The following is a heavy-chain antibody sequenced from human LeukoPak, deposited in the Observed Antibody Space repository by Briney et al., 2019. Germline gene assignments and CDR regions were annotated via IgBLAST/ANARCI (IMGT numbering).Heavy chain of an antibody. CDR3: AAGSGAPGY. Sequence: GGSLRLACEASGFTFRKAWMNWVRQAPGKGLEWVGRIKNRTEGGTTDYAAPVQGRFTISRDDSRNMVFLHMNSLNTGDTAVYFCAAGSGAPGYWGRGTLVTVSS. J-gene: IGHJ4*02. CDR2: IKNRTEGGTT. V-gene: IGHV3-15*01. CDR1: GFTFRKAW. D-gene: IGHD3-10*01.